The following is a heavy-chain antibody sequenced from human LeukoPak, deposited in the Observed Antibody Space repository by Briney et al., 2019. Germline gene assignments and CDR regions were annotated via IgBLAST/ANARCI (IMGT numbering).Heavy chain of an antibody. V-gene: IGHV3-21*01. CDR1: GFTFSSYS. J-gene: IGHJ3*02. CDR2: ISSSSSYI. D-gene: IGHD1-26*01. Sequence: TGGSLRLSCAASGFTFSSYSMNWVRQAPGKGLEWVSSISSSSSYIYYADSVKGRFTISRDNAKNSLYLQMNSLRAEDTAVYYCARDSGSYSHFDIWGRGTMVTVSS. CDR3: ARDSGSYSHFDI.